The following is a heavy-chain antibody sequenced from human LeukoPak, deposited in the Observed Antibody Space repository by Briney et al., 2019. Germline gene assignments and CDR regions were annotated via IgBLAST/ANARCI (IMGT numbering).Heavy chain of an antibody. V-gene: IGHV4-38-2*02. CDR3: ARATYYYDSSGYGMAPFDY. CDR2: IYHSGST. D-gene: IGHD3-22*01. Sequence: PSETLSLTCTVSGYSISSNYHWGWIRQPPGKGLEWIATIYHSGSTNYNPSLKSRVTISVDKSKNQFSLKLSSVTAADTAVYYCARATYYYDSSGYGMAPFDYWGQGTLVTVSS. J-gene: IGHJ4*02. CDR1: GYSISSNYH.